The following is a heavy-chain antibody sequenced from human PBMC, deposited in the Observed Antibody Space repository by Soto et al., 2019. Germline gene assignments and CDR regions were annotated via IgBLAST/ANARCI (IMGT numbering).Heavy chain of an antibody. V-gene: IGHV4-59*08. CDR2: IYYGGSG. CDR3: WCGVHCTDGVCSALDY. CDR1: GGSISTYY. D-gene: IGHD2-8*01. J-gene: IGHJ4*02. Sequence: SETLSLTCTVSGGSISTYYWSWIRQPPGKGLEWIGYIYYGGSGNYNPSLESRVTISLDRSKKEFSLRLNSVTAADTAVYYGWCGVHCTDGVCSALDYWGQGTLVTVSS.